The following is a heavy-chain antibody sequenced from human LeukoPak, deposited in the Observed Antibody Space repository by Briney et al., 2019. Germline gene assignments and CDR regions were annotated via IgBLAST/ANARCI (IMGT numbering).Heavy chain of an antibody. D-gene: IGHD1-26*01. CDR3: ATTPSSVGATFDY. CDR2: IIPTLGIA. CDR1: GGTFSSYA. V-gene: IGHV1-69*04. J-gene: IGHJ4*02. Sequence: SVKVSCKASGGTFSSYAISWVRQAPGQGLEWMGRIIPTLGIANYAQKFQGRVTITADKSTSTAYMELSSLRSEDTAVYYCATTPSSVGATFDYWGQGTLVTVSS.